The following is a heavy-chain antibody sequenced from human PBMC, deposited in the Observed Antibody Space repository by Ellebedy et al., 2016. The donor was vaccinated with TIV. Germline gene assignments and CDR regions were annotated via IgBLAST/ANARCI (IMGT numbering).Heavy chain of an antibody. CDR1: GFTFSSYA. D-gene: IGHD3-22*01. J-gene: IGHJ4*02. CDR3: ARDPYDSSGYYRTDY. CDR2: ISYDGSNK. V-gene: IGHV3-30*01. Sequence: GESLKISCAASGFTFSSYAMHWVRQAPGKGLEWVAVISYDGSNKYYADSVKGRFTISRDNSKNTLYLQMNSLRAEDTAVYYCARDPYDSSGYYRTDYWGQGTLVTVSS.